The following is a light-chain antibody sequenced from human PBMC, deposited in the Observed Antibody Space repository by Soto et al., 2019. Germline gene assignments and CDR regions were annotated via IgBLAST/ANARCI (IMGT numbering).Light chain of an antibody. J-gene: IGKJ4*01. CDR1: QSVSSK. CDR3: QQSNNWPPLT. V-gene: IGKV3-15*01. Sequence: EIVMTQAPATLSVSPGERATLSCRASQSVSSKLAWYQQKPGQAPRLLIYGASTRATGIPARFSGSGSGTEFTLTISSLQSEDFAVYYCQQSNNWPPLTFGGGTKVDIK. CDR2: GAS.